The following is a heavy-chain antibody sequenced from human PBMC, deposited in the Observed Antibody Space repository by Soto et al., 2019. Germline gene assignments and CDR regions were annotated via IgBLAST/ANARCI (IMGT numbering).Heavy chain of an antibody. J-gene: IGHJ4*02. CDR3: ARGVISREYIVVVPAPPFFDY. Sequence: PSETLSLTCTVSGGSISSYYWSWIRQPPGKGLEWIGYIYYSGSTNYNPSLKSRVTISVDTSKNQFSLKLSSVTAADTAVYYCARGVISREYIVVVPAPPFFDYWGQATLVTVSS. D-gene: IGHD2-2*01. V-gene: IGHV4-59*01. CDR1: GGSISSYY. CDR2: IYYSGST.